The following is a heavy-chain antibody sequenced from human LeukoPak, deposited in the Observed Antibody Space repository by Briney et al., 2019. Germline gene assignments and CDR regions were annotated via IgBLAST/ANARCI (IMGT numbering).Heavy chain of an antibody. CDR1: GFTFSSYA. Sequence: GGSLRLSCAASGFTFSSYAMSWVRQAPGKGLDWVSAISGSGGSTYYADSVKGRFTISRDNSKNTLYLQMNSLRAEDTAVYYCAKDRLSGYYFVGGFFDYWGQGTLVTVSS. CDR2: ISGSGGST. V-gene: IGHV3-23*01. CDR3: AKDRLSGYYFVGGFFDY. J-gene: IGHJ4*02. D-gene: IGHD3-22*01.